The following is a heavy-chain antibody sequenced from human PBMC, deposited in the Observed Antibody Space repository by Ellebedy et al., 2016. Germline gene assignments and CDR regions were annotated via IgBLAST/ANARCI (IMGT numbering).Heavy chain of an antibody. Sequence: ASVKVSXXASGYTFTSYDINWVRQATGQGLEWMGWMNPNSGNTGYAQKFQGRVTMTRNTSISTAYMELSSLRSEDTAVYYCARGLYYDFWSGYYSGYNWFDPWGQGTLVTVSS. D-gene: IGHD3-3*01. CDR3: ARGLYYDFWSGYYSGYNWFDP. CDR2: MNPNSGNT. V-gene: IGHV1-8*01. CDR1: GYTFTSYD. J-gene: IGHJ5*02.